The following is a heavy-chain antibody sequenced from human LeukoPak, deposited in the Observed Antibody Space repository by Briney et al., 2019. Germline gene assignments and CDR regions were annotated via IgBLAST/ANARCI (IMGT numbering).Heavy chain of an antibody. CDR3: ARASCYYLYYFDY. J-gene: IGHJ4*02. CDR1: GLTFSSYW. CDR2: INSDGSST. V-gene: IGHV3-74*01. D-gene: IGHD2-15*01. Sequence: PGGSLSFSCAASGLTFSSYWLHWVRQAPGKGLVGVSRINSDGSSTSYADSVKGRFTISRDNAKNTLYLQMNSLRAEDTAVYYCARASCYYLYYFDYWGQGTLVTVSS.